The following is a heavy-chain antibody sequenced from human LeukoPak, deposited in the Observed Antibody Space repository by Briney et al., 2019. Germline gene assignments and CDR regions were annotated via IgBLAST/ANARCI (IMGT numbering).Heavy chain of an antibody. CDR3: ARESGSYPSPFDY. CDR1: GGSISSYY. CDR2: IYYSGST. Sequence: SETLSLTCTVSGGSISSYYWSWIRQPLGKGLEWIGYIYYSGSTNYNPSLKSRVTISVDTSKNQLSLKLSPVTAADTAVYYCARESGSYPSPFDYWGQGTLVTVSS. J-gene: IGHJ4*02. D-gene: IGHD1-26*01. V-gene: IGHV4-59*01.